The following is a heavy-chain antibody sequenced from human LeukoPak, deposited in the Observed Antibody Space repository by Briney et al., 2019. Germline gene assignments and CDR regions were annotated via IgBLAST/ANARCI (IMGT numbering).Heavy chain of an antibody. CDR1: GGSISSSSYY. D-gene: IGHD6-13*01. CDR3: ARDSSWYGDGFDP. CDR2: IYYSGST. J-gene: IGHJ5*02. Sequence: SETLSITCTVSGGSISSSSYYWGWIRQPPGKGLEWIGSIYYSGSTYYNPSLKSRVTISVDTSKNQFSLKLSSVTAADTAVYYCARDSSWYGDGFDPWGQGTLVTVSS. V-gene: IGHV4-39*07.